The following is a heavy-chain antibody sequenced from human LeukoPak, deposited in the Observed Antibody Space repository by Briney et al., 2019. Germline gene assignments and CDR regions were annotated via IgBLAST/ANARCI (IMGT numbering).Heavy chain of an antibody. D-gene: IGHD6-19*01. V-gene: IGHV3-30*04. CDR3: AKDNRRHYTSGPNPDSLH. J-gene: IGHJ4*02. CDR2: IANDGRDK. Sequence: PGGSLRLSCAASGFSFRSYAMHWVRQAPGKGLEWVTVIANDGRDKKYADSVRGRFTISRDNSKNTVYLQMDSLRVEDTAFYYCAKDNRRHYTSGPNPDSLHWGQGALVTVSS. CDR1: GFSFRSYA.